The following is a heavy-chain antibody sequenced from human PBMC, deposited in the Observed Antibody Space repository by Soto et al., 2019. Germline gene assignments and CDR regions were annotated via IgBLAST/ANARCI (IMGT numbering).Heavy chain of an antibody. CDR2: INAYNGNT. Sequence: ASVKVSCKASGYSFTRYGIGWARQAPGQGLEWMGRINAYNGNTSYAQNLQGRLTLTTDTSTTTAYMELRSLRSNDTAIYYCAMVDVYVTPSPQDVWGQGTTVTVSS. CDR1: GYSFTRYG. D-gene: IGHD3-16*01. V-gene: IGHV1-18*01. J-gene: IGHJ6*02. CDR3: AMVDVYVTPSPQDV.